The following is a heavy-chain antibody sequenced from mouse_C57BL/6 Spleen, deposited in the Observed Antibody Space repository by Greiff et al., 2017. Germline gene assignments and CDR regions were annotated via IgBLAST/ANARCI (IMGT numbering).Heavy chain of an antibody. D-gene: IGHD1-1*01. CDR3: ARALITTGSRGYFDV. V-gene: IGHV3-6*01. CDR1: GYSITSGYY. J-gene: IGHJ1*03. CDR2: ISYDGSN. Sequence: VQLKESGPGLVKPSQSLSLTCSVTGYSITSGYYWNWIRQFPGNKLEWMGYISYDGSNNYNPSLKNRISITRDTSKNQFFLKLNSVTTEDTATYYCARALITTGSRGYFDVWGTGTTVTVSS.